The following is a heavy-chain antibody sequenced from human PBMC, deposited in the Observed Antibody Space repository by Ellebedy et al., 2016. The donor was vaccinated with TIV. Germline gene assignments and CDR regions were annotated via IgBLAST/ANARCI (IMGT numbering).Heavy chain of an antibody. CDR1: GFTFSSYG. V-gene: IGHV3-30*03. Sequence: PGGSLRLSCAASGFTFSSYGMHWVRQAPGKGLEWVAVISYDGSNKYYADSVKGRFTISRDNSKNTLYLQMNSLRAEDTAVYYCARDCPSTYYDFWSGYYTTYYGMDVWGQGTTVTVSS. CDR3: ARDCPSTYYDFWSGYYTTYYGMDV. J-gene: IGHJ6*02. D-gene: IGHD3-3*01. CDR2: ISYDGSNK.